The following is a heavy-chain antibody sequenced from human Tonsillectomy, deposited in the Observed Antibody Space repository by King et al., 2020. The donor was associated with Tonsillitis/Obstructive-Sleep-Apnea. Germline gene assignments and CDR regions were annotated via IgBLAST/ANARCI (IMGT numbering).Heavy chain of an antibody. Sequence: QLQESGPGLVRPSETLSLTCIVSGGSISNSGYDWGWIRQSPGKGLEWIGKIYYRGNTNYNPSLQSRVSISVDTSKNQFSLKFNSVTAADTAVYYCARVIPRGRFEGSRLDPWGQGTLVTVPS. J-gene: IGHJ5*02. CDR1: GGSISNSGYD. CDR3: ARVIPRGRFEGSRLDP. CDR2: IYYRGNT. D-gene: IGHD1-26*01. V-gene: IGHV4-39*07.